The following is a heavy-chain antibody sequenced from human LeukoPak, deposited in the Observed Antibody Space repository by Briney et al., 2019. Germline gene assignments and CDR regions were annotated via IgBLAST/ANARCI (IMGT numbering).Heavy chain of an antibody. CDR3: ARDNYCDYTY. CDR2: IKEDGSDK. Sequence: GGSLRLSCVASGFSYSNYWMSWVRQAPGKGLEWVATIKEDGSDKSYVDSVKGRFTISRDNAKNSLYLQMNSLRVEDTAVYYCARDNYCDYTYWGQGTLVTVSS. D-gene: IGHD3-9*01. V-gene: IGHV3-7*01. CDR1: GFSYSNYW. J-gene: IGHJ4*02.